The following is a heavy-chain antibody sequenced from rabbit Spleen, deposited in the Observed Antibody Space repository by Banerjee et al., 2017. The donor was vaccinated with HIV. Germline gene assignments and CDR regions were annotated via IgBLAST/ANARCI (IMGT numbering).Heavy chain of an antibody. CDR1: EFTLRSYY. Sequence: KLEESAGGLDQPGGSLKLYCKASEFTLRSYYMNWVRQAPGKGLEWIGYIDPVFGITYYANLVNGRFSISRENAQNTVLLQMTSLTASDTANYFCARDGAGGSYFALWGPGTLVTVS. D-gene: IGHD8-1*01. V-gene: IGHV1S7*01. CDR3: ARDGAGGSYFAL. J-gene: IGHJ4*01. CDR2: IDPVFGIT.